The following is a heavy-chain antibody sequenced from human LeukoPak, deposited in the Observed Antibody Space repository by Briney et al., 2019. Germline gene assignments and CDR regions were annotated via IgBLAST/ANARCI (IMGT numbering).Heavy chain of an antibody. Sequence: GGSLRLSCAASGFAVGNNHMNWVRQAPGKGLEWVSLIYSGGNTQYADSVKGRFIIFRDSSKNTLYLQMNSLRVEDTAVYYCATRAVAAPYWGQGTLVTVSS. CDR2: IYSGGNT. CDR3: ATRAVAAPY. J-gene: IGHJ4*02. CDR1: GFAVGNNH. D-gene: IGHD6-19*01. V-gene: IGHV3-66*01.